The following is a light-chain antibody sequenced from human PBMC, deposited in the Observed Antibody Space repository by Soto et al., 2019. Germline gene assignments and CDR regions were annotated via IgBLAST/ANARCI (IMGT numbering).Light chain of an antibody. V-gene: IGKV3-20*01. Sequence: EIALTQSPGTLSLSPGERATLSCRASQSVTSTYLAWYQQIPGQAPRLIVYGTSTRASGIPDRFSGSGSGTHCTLTISRLEPDDFAVYYCQQYGTSPYTFGQGTKLEIK. J-gene: IGKJ2*01. CDR3: QQYGTSPYT. CDR1: QSVTSTY. CDR2: GTS.